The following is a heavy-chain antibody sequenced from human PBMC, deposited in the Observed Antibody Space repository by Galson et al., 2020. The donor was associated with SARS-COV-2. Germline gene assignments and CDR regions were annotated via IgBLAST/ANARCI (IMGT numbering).Heavy chain of an antibody. J-gene: IGHJ4*02. D-gene: IGHD6-19*01. Sequence: SETLSLTCTVSGGPISGSHWWSWVRQSPGKGLEWIGEISYSGTTNYNPSLKSGVTMSIDASRSRLSLRLSSVTAADTAVYYCARAEKWLDSFDYWGQGTLVTVSS. CDR3: ARAEKWLDSFDY. CDR1: GGPISGSHW. V-gene: IGHV4-4*02. CDR2: ISYSGTT.